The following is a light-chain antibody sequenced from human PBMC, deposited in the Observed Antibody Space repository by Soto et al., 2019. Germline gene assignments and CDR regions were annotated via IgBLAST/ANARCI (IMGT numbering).Light chain of an antibody. Sequence: EILLTQAPGTLSFSPGDRATLSGRASQSVNSNFLAWYQQKPGHAPRLLIYGASSRATGIPDTFSGTGSGTDFTLTISRLEPGDFAVYYCQQYGTSPWTFGQGTKVDIK. J-gene: IGKJ1*01. CDR1: QSVNSNF. CDR2: GAS. V-gene: IGKV3-20*01. CDR3: QQYGTSPWT.